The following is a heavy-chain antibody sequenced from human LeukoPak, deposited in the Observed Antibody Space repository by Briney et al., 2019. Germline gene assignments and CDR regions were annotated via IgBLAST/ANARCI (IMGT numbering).Heavy chain of an antibody. D-gene: IGHD6-13*01. V-gene: IGHV4-31*03. CDR2: IYYSGST. CDR1: GGSISSGGYY. Sequence: SQTLSLTCTVSGGSISSGGYYWSWIRQHPGKGLEWIGYIYYSGSTNYNPSLKSRVTISVDTSKNQFSLKLSSVTAADTAVYYCARQGSSSSEYFDYWGQGTLVTVSS. CDR3: ARQGSSSSEYFDY. J-gene: IGHJ4*02.